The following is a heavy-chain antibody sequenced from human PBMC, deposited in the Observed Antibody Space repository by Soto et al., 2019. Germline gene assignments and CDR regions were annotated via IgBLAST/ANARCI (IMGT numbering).Heavy chain of an antibody. V-gene: IGHV3-23*01. Sequence: VGSLRLSGAASGFPFDTSAMIWVRQAPGKGPEWLSLISGGGDLAYYAESVKGRFTSSRDNSKNTLYLQMTFLRVDDTAVYYCAKYSGDFPVYNGLNVWGQGTTVTVSS. CDR3: AKYSGDFPVYNGLNV. D-gene: IGHD1-26*01. J-gene: IGHJ6*02. CDR1: GFPFDTSA. CDR2: ISGGGDLA.